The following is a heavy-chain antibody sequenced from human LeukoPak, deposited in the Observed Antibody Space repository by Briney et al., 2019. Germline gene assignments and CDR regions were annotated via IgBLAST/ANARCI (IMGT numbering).Heavy chain of an antibody. D-gene: IGHD3-22*01. J-gene: IGHJ4*02. Sequence: ASVTVSCKASGYTFTSYDINWVRQATGQGLECMGWMNPGSGNTGLAQKFQGRVTMTSNTSTSTAYMELSSLRSEDTAVYFCARASRQVKGYDSAGYYYFGYWGQGAVVTVSS. V-gene: IGHV1-8*01. CDR1: GYTFTSYD. CDR3: ARASRQVKGYDSAGYYYFGY. CDR2: MNPGSGNT.